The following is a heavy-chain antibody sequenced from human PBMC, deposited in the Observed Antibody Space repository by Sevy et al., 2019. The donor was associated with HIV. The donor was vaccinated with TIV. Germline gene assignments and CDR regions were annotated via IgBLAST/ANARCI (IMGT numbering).Heavy chain of an antibody. V-gene: IGHV3-30*02. Sequence: LSLTCAASGFTFFTYPMHWVRQAPGRGLEWVAYVYYDGNNKYYADSVKCRFTISRDNSQNTLYLQMNRLRSEDTAENYCANDLWTANYMNNYYWGQGTLVTVSS. CDR1: GFTFFTYP. J-gene: IGHJ4*02. CDR2: VYYDGNNK. D-gene: IGHD4-4*01. CDR3: ANDLWTANYMNNYY.